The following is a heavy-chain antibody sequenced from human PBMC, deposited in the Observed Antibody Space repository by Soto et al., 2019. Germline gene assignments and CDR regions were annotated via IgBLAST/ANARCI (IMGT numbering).Heavy chain of an antibody. CDR2: INPNSGGT. CDR3: ARDPNTAMVNFRDEY. V-gene: IGHV1-2*02. CDR1: GYTFTGYY. D-gene: IGHD5-18*01. Sequence: ASVKVSCKASGYTFTGYYMHWVRPAPGQGLEWMGWINPNSGGTNYAQKFQGRVTMTRATYISTAYMELSRLRSDDTAVYYCARDPNTAMVNFRDEYWAQGTMVTVSS. J-gene: IGHJ4*02.